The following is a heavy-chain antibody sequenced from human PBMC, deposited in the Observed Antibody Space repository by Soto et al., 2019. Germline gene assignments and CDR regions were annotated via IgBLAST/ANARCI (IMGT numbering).Heavy chain of an antibody. D-gene: IGHD3-3*01. V-gene: IGHV3-66*01. J-gene: IGHJ6*03. CDR3: ARDQRGYDFWSGNYYYYYYMDV. Sequence: GGSLRLSCAASGFTVSSNYMSWVRQAPGKGLEWVSVIYSGGSTYYADSVKGRFTISRDNSKNTLYLQMNSMRAEDTAVYYCARDQRGYDFWSGNYYYYYYMDVWGKGTTVTVSS. CDR2: IYSGGST. CDR1: GFTVSSNY.